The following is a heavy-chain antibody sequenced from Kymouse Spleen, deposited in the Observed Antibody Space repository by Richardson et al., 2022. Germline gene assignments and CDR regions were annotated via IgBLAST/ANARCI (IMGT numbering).Heavy chain of an antibody. Sequence: EVQLVESGGGLVQPGGSLRLSCAASGFTFSSYDMHWVRQATGKGLEWVSAIGTAGDTYYPGSVKGRFTISRENAKNSLYLQMNSLRAGDTAVYYCARASRGYSGYHYYYYYGMDVWGQGTTVTVSS. V-gene: IGHV3-13*01. D-gene: IGHD5-12*01. CDR2: IGTAGDT. CDR1: GFTFSSYD. J-gene: IGHJ6*02. CDR3: ARASRGYSGYHYYYYYGMDV.